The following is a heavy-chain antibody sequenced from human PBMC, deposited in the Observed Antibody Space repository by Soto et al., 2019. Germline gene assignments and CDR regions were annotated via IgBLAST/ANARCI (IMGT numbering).Heavy chain of an antibody. Sequence: EVQLVESGGGLVKPGGSLRLSCAASGFTFSNAWMNWVRQAPGKGLEWVGRIKSKTDGGTTDYAAPVKGKFTISRDDSKNTRYLQMNSLKTADTALYYCTTGAERFDSSGYYPDYWGQGTLVTVSS. CDR2: IKSKTDGGTT. D-gene: IGHD3-22*01. CDR1: GFTFSNAW. J-gene: IGHJ4*02. CDR3: TTGAERFDSSGYYPDY. V-gene: IGHV3-15*07.